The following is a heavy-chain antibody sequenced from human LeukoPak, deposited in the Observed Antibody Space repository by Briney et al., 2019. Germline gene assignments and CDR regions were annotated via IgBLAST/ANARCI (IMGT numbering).Heavy chain of an antibody. CDR1: GFTFDSYE. D-gene: IGHD1-26*01. J-gene: IGHJ4*02. CDR3: AKRNSGNYFDD. CDR2: ISSSGSTI. V-gene: IGHV3-48*03. Sequence: GGSLRLSCAASGFTFDSYEMNWVRQAPGKGLEWVSYISSSGSTIYYADSVKGRFTISRDNAKNSLYLQMNSLRAEDTAVYYCAKRNSGNYFDDWGQGSLVTVSS.